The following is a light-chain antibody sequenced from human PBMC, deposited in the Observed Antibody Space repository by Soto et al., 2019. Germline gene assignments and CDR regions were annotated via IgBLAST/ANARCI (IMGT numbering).Light chain of an antibody. CDR2: DVT. V-gene: IGLV2-14*03. CDR1: SSDVGAYNY. CDR3: SSYTTSSTYV. Sequence: QSALTQPASVSGSPGQSITISCTGTSSDVGAYNYVSWYQQHPGKAPKLMIYDVTNRPSGVSNRFSGSKSGYTASLTISGLQAEDEADYSCSSYTTSSTYVFRTGNKVTVL. J-gene: IGLJ1*01.